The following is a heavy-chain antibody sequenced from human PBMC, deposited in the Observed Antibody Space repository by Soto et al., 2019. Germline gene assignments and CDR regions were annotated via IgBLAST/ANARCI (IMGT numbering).Heavy chain of an antibody. J-gene: IGHJ4*02. CDR2: ISGSGGST. CDR3: AKFGITVAAPSEN. CDR1: GFTFSSYA. Sequence: EVQLLESGGGLVQPGGSLRLSCAASGFTFSSYAMSWVRQAPGKGLEWVSSISGSGGSTYYAASVKGPFTISRDKSTNTLYLQMNSLRAEDTTVYYCAKFGITVAAPSENWGQGNLVTVAS. V-gene: IGHV3-23*01. D-gene: IGHD6-19*01.